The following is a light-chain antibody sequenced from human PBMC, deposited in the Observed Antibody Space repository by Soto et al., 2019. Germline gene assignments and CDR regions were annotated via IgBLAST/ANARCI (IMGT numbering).Light chain of an antibody. CDR3: QQRKFWLS. J-gene: IGKJ4*01. CDR2: DAS. Sequence: TVLTQSPATLSLSPGERATLSCRASQSIDIYLAWYQLRPGQAPRLLIYDASNRPPGIPARFSGSGSGTDFTLTISSLAPEDFAIYYCQQRKFWLSFGGGTKVEIK. CDR1: QSIDIY. V-gene: IGKV3-11*01.